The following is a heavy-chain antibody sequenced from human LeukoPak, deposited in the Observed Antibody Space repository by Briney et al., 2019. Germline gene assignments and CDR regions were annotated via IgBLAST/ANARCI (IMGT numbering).Heavy chain of an antibody. V-gene: IGHV3-9*01. Sequence: GGSLRLSCAASGFTFDDYAMHWVRQAPGKGLEWVSGISWNSGSIGYVDSVKGRFTISRDNAKNSLYLQMNSLRAEDTALYYCAKDIGYSSGWYGWFDPWGQGTLVTASS. J-gene: IGHJ5*02. CDR2: ISWNSGSI. D-gene: IGHD6-19*01. CDR3: AKDIGYSSGWYGWFDP. CDR1: GFTFDDYA.